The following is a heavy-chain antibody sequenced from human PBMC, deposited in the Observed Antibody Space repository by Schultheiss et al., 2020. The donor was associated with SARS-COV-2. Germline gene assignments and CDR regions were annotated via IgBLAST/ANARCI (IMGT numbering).Heavy chain of an antibody. Sequence: SETLSLTCTVSGGSISSYYWSWIRQPPGKGLEWIGYIYHSGSTYYNPSLKSRVTISVDRSKNQFSLKLSSVTAADTAVYYCASTSPPITFGGVIAIRYYYYYGMDVWGQGTTVTVSS. CDR3: ASTSPPITFGGVIAIRYYYYYGMDV. D-gene: IGHD3-16*02. CDR1: GGSISSYY. V-gene: IGHV4-59*12. CDR2: IYHSGST. J-gene: IGHJ6*02.